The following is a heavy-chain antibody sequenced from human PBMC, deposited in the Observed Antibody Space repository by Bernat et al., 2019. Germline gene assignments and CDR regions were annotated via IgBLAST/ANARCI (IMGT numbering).Heavy chain of an antibody. V-gene: IGHV4-61*02. Sequence: QVQLQESGPGLVKPSQTLSLTCTVSGGPISSGSYYWSWIRQSAGKGLEWIGRIYTSGSTNYNPSLKSRVTMSVDTSKKQVSLTLNSVTAADTAVYYGARVNDYFGMYVWGQGTTVTVSS. CDR3: ARVNDYFGMYV. J-gene: IGHJ6*02. CDR1: GGPISSGSYY. CDR2: IYTSGST.